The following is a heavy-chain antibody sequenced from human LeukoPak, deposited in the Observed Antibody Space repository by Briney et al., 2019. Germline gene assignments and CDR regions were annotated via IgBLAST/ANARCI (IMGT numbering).Heavy chain of an antibody. CDR2: IYYSGST. V-gene: IGHV4-59*08. J-gene: IGHJ6*03. D-gene: IGHD3-10*01. Sequence: PSETLSLTCTVSGGSINSYYWSWIRQPPGKGLEWIGYIYYSGSTNYNPSLKSRVTISVDTSKNQFSLKLSSVTAADTAVYYCARGITMVRGVIITNYYMDVWGKGTTVTVSS. CDR1: GGSINSYY. CDR3: ARGITMVRGVIITNYYMDV.